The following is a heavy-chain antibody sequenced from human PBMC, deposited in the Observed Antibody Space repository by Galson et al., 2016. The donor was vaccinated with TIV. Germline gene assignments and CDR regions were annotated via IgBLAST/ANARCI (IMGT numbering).Heavy chain of an antibody. J-gene: IGHJ3*01. CDR3: ISVKSVYAFDV. CDR2: IDPVDGQA. V-gene: IGHV1-69-2*01. D-gene: IGHD2-21*01. CDR1: GYRFTDYS. Sequence: VKVSCKVSGYRFTDYSVHWVQQAPGKGLEWMGVIDPVDGQATYAADFQGRVTFSADKSLDTAYLELTRLRSDDTAMYYCISVKSVYAFDVWGQGTMVTVSS.